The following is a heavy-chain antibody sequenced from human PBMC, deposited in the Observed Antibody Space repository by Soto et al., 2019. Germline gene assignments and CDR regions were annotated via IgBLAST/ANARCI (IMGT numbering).Heavy chain of an antibody. V-gene: IGHV3-23*01. CDR3: ARDMHAGFTHYFDP. CDR1: GFTFSNHP. D-gene: IGHD1-26*01. J-gene: IGHJ5*02. CDR2: ISDDGIST. Sequence: PGGSLRLSCAASGFTFSNHPMSWVRQAPGKGLEWVSAISDDGISTYYADSVKGRFTISRDNSKNTLYVQMNSLRPEDTAVYYCARDMHAGFTHYFDPWGQGTLVTVSS.